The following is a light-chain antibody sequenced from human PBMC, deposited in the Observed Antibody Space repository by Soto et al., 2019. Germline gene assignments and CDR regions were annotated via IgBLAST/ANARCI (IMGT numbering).Light chain of an antibody. CDR3: QQYNTHWT. J-gene: IGKJ2*01. Sequence: DIQMTQSPSTLSASVGDRVTITCRACQSISSWLAWYQQKPGKAPKLLIYDASSLESGVPSRFSGSGSGTEFTLTISSLQPDDFATYYCQQYNTHWTFGQGTKLEIK. CDR2: DAS. CDR1: QSISSW. V-gene: IGKV1-5*01.